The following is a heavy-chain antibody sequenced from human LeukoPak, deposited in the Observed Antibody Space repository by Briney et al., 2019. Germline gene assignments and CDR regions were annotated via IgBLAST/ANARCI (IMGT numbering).Heavy chain of an antibody. J-gene: IGHJ5*02. Sequence: SETLSLTCAVYGGSFRGYYWSWIRQPPGKGLEWIGEINHSGSTNYNPSLKSRVTISVDTSKNQFSLKLSSVTAADTAVYYCARVEYSSSYSSKNNWFDPWGQGTLVTVSS. CDR3: ARVEYSSSYSSKNNWFDP. D-gene: IGHD6-6*01. CDR2: INHSGST. V-gene: IGHV4-34*01. CDR1: GGSFRGYY.